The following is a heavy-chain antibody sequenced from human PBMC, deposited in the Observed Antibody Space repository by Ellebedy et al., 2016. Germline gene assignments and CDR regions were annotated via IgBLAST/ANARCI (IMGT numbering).Heavy chain of an antibody. Sequence: GGSLRLSXTASELNLGNYFMSWVRQAPGKGLEWVSTISGGGYTTYFAYSVKGRFTISRDSSKNSVYLRMNNLRVEDTAVYYCRQGHYADLWGQGTLVTVSS. D-gene: IGHD4-17*01. J-gene: IGHJ4*02. CDR2: ISGGGYTT. CDR1: ELNLGNYF. V-gene: IGHV3-23*01. CDR3: RQGHYADL.